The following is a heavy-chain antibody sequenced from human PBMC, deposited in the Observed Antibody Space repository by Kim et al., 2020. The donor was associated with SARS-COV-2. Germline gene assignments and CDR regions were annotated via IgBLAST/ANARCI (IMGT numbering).Heavy chain of an antibody. CDR1: GGSISSYY. Sequence: SETLSLTCTASGGSISSYYWSWIRQPPGKGLEWIGYIYYSGSTNYNPSLKSRVTISVDTSKNQFSLKLSSVTAADTAVYYCARARWYSSGWYRGAFDIWG. J-gene: IGHJ3*02. D-gene: IGHD6-19*01. V-gene: IGHV4-59*01. CDR3: ARARWYSSGWYRGAFDI. CDR2: IYYSGST.